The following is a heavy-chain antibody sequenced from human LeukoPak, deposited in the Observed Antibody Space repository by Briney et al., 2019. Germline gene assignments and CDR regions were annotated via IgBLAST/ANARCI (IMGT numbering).Heavy chain of an antibody. CDR3: AKGGGSWYFDY. CDR1: GLTFSSND. J-gene: IGHJ4*02. CDR2: ISGSGNRT. Sequence: GGSLTLSCAASGLTFSSNDMTWVRQGPGKGLEWVSSISGSGNRTYYADSVKGRFTISRDKSKNTLYLQMHSLGAEDTTVYYCAKGGGSWYFDYWGQGNLVTVSS. V-gene: IGHV3-23*01. D-gene: IGHD3-10*01.